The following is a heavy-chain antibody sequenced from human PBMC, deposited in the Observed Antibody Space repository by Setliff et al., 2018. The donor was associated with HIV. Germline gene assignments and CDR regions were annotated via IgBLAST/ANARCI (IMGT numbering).Heavy chain of an antibody. J-gene: IGHJ4*02. CDR1: GDTNPSDA. Sequence: ASVKVSCKASGDTNPSDAISWVRQAPGQGPEWVGWVDPNSGDINFAQKFQGRVTMTWDTSISTAYMELSRLRSDDTAVYYCARRGGFKWKFFDYWGQGTLVTVSS. CDR3: ARRGGFKWKFFDY. CDR2: VDPNSGDI. D-gene: IGHD1-20*01. V-gene: IGHV1-2*02.